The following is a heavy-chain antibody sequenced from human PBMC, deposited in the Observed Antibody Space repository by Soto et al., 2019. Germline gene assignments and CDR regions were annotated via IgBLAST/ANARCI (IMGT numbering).Heavy chain of an antibody. D-gene: IGHD4-17*01. CDR3: ARKSTVTTVYYGMDV. Sequence: GSLKISCKGSGYSFTSYWISWVRQMPGKGLEWMGRIDPSDSYTNYSPSFQGHVTISADKSISTAYLQWSSLKASDTAMYYCARKSTVTTVYYGMDVWGQGTTVTVSS. CDR2: IDPSDSYT. V-gene: IGHV5-10-1*01. CDR1: GYSFTSYW. J-gene: IGHJ6*02.